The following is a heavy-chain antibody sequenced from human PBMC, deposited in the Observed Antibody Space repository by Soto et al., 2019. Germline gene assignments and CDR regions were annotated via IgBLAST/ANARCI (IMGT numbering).Heavy chain of an antibody. CDR2: VYYTGST. D-gene: IGHD2-21*02. V-gene: IGHV4-30-4*01. CDR1: GGSIRSTDYY. Sequence: SETLSLTCAVSGGSIRSTDYYWSWIRQAPGKGLEWIGYVYYTGSTYYNPSLMSRLTISVDTSKNQFSLKLTSVTAAETAVYYCVRTAREGAVAPHWFDRWGQGTQVTVSS. CDR3: VRTAREGAVAPHWFDR. J-gene: IGHJ5*02.